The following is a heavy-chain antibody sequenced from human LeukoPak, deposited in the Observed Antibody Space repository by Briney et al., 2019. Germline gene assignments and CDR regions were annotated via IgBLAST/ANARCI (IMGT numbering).Heavy chain of an antibody. D-gene: IGHD3-22*01. Sequence: GGSLRLSCAASGFTFSNYAVTWVRQAPGKGLAWVSRIKSDGRTNYADSVKGRFTISRDNAKNTVSLQMNSLRAEDTGVYYCARAPSEIGGYYPEYFRHWGQGTLVTVSS. V-gene: IGHV3-74*01. J-gene: IGHJ1*01. CDR3: ARAPSEIGGYYPEYFRH. CDR2: IKSDGRT. CDR1: GFTFSNYA.